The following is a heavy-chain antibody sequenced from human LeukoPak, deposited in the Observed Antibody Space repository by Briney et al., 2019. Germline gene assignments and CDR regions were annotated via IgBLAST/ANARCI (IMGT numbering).Heavy chain of an antibody. CDR3: ARDEYSNGWYRYVDY. CDR1: GYTFASYG. D-gene: IGHD6-19*01. Sequence: GASVKVSCKASGYTFASYGISWVRQAPGQGLEWMGWISAYNGRTNYAQNLQGRVTMTTDTSTSTAYMELRSLRSDDTAVYYCARDEYSNGWYRYVDYWGQGTLVTVPS. V-gene: IGHV1-18*01. CDR2: ISAYNGRT. J-gene: IGHJ4*02.